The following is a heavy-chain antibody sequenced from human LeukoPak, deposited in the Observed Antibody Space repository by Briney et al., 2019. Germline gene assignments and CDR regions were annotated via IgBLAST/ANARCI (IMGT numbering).Heavy chain of an antibody. CDR3: ARDPVGARGEGRKKGAFDI. Sequence: ASVKVSCKASGYTFTSYYMHWVRQAPGQGLEWMGIINPSGGSTSYAQKFQGRVTMTRDTSTSTVYMELSSLRSEDTAAYYCARDPVGARGEGRKKGAFDIWGQGTMVTVSS. D-gene: IGHD1-26*01. CDR2: INPSGGST. V-gene: IGHV1-46*01. CDR1: GYTFTSYY. J-gene: IGHJ3*02.